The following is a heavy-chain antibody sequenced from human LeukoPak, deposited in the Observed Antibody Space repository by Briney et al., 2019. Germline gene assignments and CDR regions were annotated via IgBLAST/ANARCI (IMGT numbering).Heavy chain of an antibody. V-gene: IGHV4-59*01. Sequence: SETLSLTCTVSGGSISSYYWSWIRQPPGKGLEWIGYIYYSGSTNYNPSLKSRVTISVDTSKNQSSLKLSSVTAADTAVYYCARVFGVTRRAFDIWGQGTMVTVSS. CDR3: ARVFGVTRRAFDI. D-gene: IGHD3-16*01. CDR1: GGSISSYY. J-gene: IGHJ3*02. CDR2: IYYSGST.